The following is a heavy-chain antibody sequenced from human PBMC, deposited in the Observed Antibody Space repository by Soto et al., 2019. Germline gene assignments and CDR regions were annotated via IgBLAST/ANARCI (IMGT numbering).Heavy chain of an antibody. CDR1: GGPISRGGYY. J-gene: IGHJ4*02. V-gene: IGHV4-31*03. Sequence: SETLSLTCTVYGGPISRGGYYWSWIRQHPGKGLEWIGYIYYSGSTYYNPSLKSRVTISVDTSKNQFSLKLSSVTAADTAVYYCAVVVVPAANLYYFDYWGQGTLVTVS. CDR3: AVVVVPAANLYYFDY. D-gene: IGHD2-2*01. CDR2: IYYSGST.